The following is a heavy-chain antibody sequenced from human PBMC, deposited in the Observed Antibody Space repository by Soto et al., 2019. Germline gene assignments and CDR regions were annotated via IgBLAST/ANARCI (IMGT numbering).Heavy chain of an antibody. D-gene: IGHD3-10*01. CDR3: ARDSGRAIPRFDGSSEGFDP. V-gene: IGHV1-2*04. CDR2: INPNSGGT. Sequence: GASVKVSCKASGYTFTGYYMHWVRQAPGQGLEWMGWINPNSGGTNYAQKFQGWVTMTRDTSISTAYMELSRLRSDDTAVYYCARDSGRAIPRFDGSSEGFDPWGQGTLVTVSS. CDR1: GYTFTGYY. J-gene: IGHJ5*02.